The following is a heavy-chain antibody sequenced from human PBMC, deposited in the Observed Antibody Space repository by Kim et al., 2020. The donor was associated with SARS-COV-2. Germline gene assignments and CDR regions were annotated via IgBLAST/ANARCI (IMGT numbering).Heavy chain of an antibody. CDR1: GFTFSSYW. Sequence: GGSLRLSCAASGFTFSSYWMSWVRQAPGKGLEWVANIKQDGSEKYYVDSVKGRFTISRDNAKNSLYLQMNSLRAEDTAVYYCAREAEDTAMVNFDYWGQGTLVTVSS. CDR3: AREAEDTAMVNFDY. D-gene: IGHD5-18*01. CDR2: IKQDGSEK. V-gene: IGHV3-7*01. J-gene: IGHJ4*02.